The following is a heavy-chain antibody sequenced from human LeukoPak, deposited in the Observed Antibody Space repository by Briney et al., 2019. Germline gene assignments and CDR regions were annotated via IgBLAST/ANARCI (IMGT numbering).Heavy chain of an antibody. CDR3: AKDVSSGWYDPYFDY. CDR2: ISYDGSNK. V-gene: IGHV3-30*18. D-gene: IGHD6-19*01. J-gene: IGHJ4*02. CDR1: GFTFSSYG. Sequence: PGRSLRLSCAASGFTFSSYGMHWVRQAPGKGLEWVAVISYDGSNKYYADSVKGRFTISRDNSKNTLHLQMNSLRAEDTAVYYCAKDVSSGWYDPYFDYWGQGTLVTVSS.